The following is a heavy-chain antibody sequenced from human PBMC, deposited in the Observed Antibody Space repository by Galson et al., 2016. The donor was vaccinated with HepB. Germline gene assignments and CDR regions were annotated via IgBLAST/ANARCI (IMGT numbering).Heavy chain of an antibody. J-gene: IGHJ4*02. CDR2: IYHSGST. CDR1: GGSISNNNW. Sequence: SETLYLTCAVSGGSISNNNWWSWVRQPPGKGLEWIGEIYHSGSTNYNPSLKSRVTISLDKSESQFSLKLTSVTAADTAVYYCARTEFGIVEATTSIDGHWGQGTLVTVSS. D-gene: IGHD1-26*01. CDR3: ARTEFGIVEATTSIDGH. V-gene: IGHV4-4*02.